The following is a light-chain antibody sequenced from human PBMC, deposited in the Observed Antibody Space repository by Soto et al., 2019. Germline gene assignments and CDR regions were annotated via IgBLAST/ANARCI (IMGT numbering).Light chain of an antibody. J-gene: IGLJ1*01. V-gene: IGLV2-14*01. CDR3: SSYTSSSTPYV. CDR1: SSDVGGYNY. Sequence: QSVLTQPASVSGSPGQSITISCTGPSSDVGGYNYVSWYQQHPVKAPKLMIYDVTNRPSGVSDRFSGSKSGNTASLTISGLQAEDEADYYCSSYTSSSTPYVFGTGTKVTVL. CDR2: DVT.